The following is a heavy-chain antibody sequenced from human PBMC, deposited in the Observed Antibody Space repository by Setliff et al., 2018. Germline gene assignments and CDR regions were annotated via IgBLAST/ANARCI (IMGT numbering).Heavy chain of an antibody. Sequence: GESLKISCKGSGYRFTTYWIGWVRQMPGKGLEWMGIIYPGDSDTRYSPSFQGQVTISADRSISTAYLQWSSLKASDTAMYYCARQAIFGSDAFDIWGQGTMVTVSS. J-gene: IGHJ3*02. D-gene: IGHD3-3*01. CDR3: ARQAIFGSDAFDI. V-gene: IGHV5-51*01. CDR1: GYRFTTYW. CDR2: IYPGDSDT.